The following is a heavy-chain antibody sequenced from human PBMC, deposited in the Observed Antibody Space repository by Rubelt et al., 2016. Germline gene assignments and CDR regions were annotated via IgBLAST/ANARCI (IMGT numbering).Heavy chain of an antibody. CDR3: ASGRDPFDY. Sequence: ESGGGLVKPGGSLRLSCAASGFTFSNAWMNWVRQAPGKGLEWVSYISSDNSYTNYEDSVKGRFTISRDNTKNSLYLRMNSLRAEDTAVYYCASGRDPFDYWGQGTLVTVSS. CDR1: GFTFSNAW. V-gene: IGHV3-11*06. J-gene: IGHJ4*02. D-gene: IGHD2-21*02. CDR2: ISSDNSYT.